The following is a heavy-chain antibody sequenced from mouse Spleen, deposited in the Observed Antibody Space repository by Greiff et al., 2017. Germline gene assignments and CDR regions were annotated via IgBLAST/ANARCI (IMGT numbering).Heavy chain of an antibody. CDR1: GYTFTSYW. CDR2: IDPSDSYT. V-gene: IGHV1-50*01. Sequence: QVQLQQPGAELVKPGASVKLSCKASGYTFTSYWMQWVKQRPGQGLEWIGEIDPSDSYTNYNQKFKGKATLTVDTSSSTAYMQLSSLTSEDSAVYYCAREGDGFAYWGQWTLVTVSA. J-gene: IGHJ3*01. CDR3: AREGDGFAY. D-gene: IGHD3-3*01.